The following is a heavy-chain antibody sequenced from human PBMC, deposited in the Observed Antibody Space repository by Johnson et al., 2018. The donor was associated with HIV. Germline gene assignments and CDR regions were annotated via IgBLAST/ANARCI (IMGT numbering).Heavy chain of an antibody. D-gene: IGHD4-23*01. V-gene: IGHV3-30-3*01. Sequence: QVQLVESGGGVVQPGRSLRLSCAASGFTFSSYAVQWVRQAPDKGLEWVAVISYDGSKNYYADSVRGRFTISRDNSKTTLYLQMNSLRDEDTAVYYCARGEDYGGNFGALDIWGQGTMVTVSS. CDR1: GFTFSSYA. CDR2: ISYDGSKN. CDR3: ARGEDYGGNFGALDI. J-gene: IGHJ3*02.